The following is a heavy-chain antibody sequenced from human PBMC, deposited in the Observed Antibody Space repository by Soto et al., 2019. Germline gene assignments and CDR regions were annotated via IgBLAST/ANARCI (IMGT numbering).Heavy chain of an antibody. V-gene: IGHV1-18*01. Sequence: ASVKVSCKTSGYTFHIYGITWVRQAPGRGLEWMGWISTYTGKTDYAQSLQGRVTMTTDTSTGTAYLEVRSLRSDDTAVYFCARDVYSGSGYPFDRWGQGTMVTVSS. D-gene: IGHD6-6*01. J-gene: IGHJ3*01. CDR3: ARDVYSGSGYPFDR. CDR1: GYTFHIYG. CDR2: ISTYTGKT.